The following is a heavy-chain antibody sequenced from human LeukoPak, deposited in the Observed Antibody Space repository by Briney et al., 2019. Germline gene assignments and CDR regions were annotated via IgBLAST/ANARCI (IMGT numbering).Heavy chain of an antibody. CDR2: ISAYNGNT. D-gene: IGHD2-15*01. J-gene: IGHJ6*02. V-gene: IGHV1-18*01. CDR1: GYTFTSYG. CDR3: ARDCGGGSCYQRYYYGMDV. Sequence: GASVKVSCKASGYTFTSYGISWVRQAPGQGLEWMGWISAYNGNTNYAQKLQGRVTMTTDTSTSTAYMELRSLRSDDTAVYYCARDCGGGSCYQRYYYGMDVWGQGTTVTVSS.